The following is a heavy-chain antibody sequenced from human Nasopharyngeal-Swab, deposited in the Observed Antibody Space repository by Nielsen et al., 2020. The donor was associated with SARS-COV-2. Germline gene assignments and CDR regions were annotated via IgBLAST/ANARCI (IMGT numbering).Heavy chain of an antibody. CDR2: INPGSGGT. CDR3: ARELSVVGGDYVYYYYGMDV. V-gene: IGHV1-46*02. D-gene: IGHD4-17*01. CDR1: GYTFNNYY. Sequence: ASVKVSCKASGYTFNNYYIHWVRQAPGQGLEWMGMINPGSGGTTYAQKFQGRVTMTRDTSTSTVFMDLSSLRSEDTAVYYCARELSVVGGDYVYYYYGMDVWGQGTTVTVSS. J-gene: IGHJ6*02.